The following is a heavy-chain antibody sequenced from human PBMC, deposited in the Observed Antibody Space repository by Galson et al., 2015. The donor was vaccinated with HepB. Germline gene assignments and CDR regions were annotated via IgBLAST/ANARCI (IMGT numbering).Heavy chain of an antibody. D-gene: IGHD2-2*01. Sequence: SVKVSCKASGGTFSSYAISWVRQAPGQGLEWMGGIIPIFGTANYAQKFQGRVTITADESTSTAYVELSSLRSEDTAVYYCARGYQLLPGLDYYYGMDVWGQGTTVTVSS. J-gene: IGHJ6*02. CDR2: IIPIFGTA. V-gene: IGHV1-69*13. CDR3: ARGYQLLPGLDYYYGMDV. CDR1: GGTFSSYA.